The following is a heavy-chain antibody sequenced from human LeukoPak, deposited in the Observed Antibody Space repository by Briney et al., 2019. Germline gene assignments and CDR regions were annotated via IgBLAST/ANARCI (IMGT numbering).Heavy chain of an antibody. J-gene: IGHJ6*02. CDR3: TTDDPVYYYGMDV. CDR2: IKSKTDGGTT. CDR1: GFTFSNAW. Sequence: PGGSLRLSCAASGFTFSNAWMSWVRQAPGKGLEWVGRIKSKTDGGTTDYAAPVKGRSTISRGDSKNTLYLQMNSLKTEDTAVYYCTTDDPVYYYGMDVWGQGTTVTVSS. V-gene: IGHV3-15*01.